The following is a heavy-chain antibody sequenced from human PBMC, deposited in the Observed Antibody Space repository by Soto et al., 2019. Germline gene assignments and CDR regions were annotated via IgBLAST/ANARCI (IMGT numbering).Heavy chain of an antibody. Sequence: PSETLSLTCTVSGGSINNNFWGWIRQPPGKGLEWIGYVYYDGHTDYNPSLESRVTIAVDTSKNQFSLRLTSVTAADTAVYYCARDLFGGYRLDYWGQGALVTVSS. V-gene: IGHV4-59*01. CDR3: ARDLFGGYRLDY. J-gene: IGHJ4*02. CDR2: VYYDGHT. CDR1: GGSINNNF. D-gene: IGHD5-12*01.